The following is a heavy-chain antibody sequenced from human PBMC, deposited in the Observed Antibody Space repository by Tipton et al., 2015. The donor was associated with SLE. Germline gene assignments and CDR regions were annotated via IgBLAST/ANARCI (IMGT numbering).Heavy chain of an antibody. V-gene: IGHV4-4*07. Sequence: GLVKPSETLSLTCTVSSGSIGSYYWSWIRQPAGKGLEWIGRIYTSGSTNYNPSLKSRVTISVDTSKNQFSLKLSSVTAADTAVYYCARGGFREPDYFYYGMDVWGQGTTVTVSS. CDR2: IYTSGST. CDR3: ARGGFREPDYFYYGMDV. CDR1: SGSIGSYY. D-gene: IGHD3-10*01. J-gene: IGHJ6*02.